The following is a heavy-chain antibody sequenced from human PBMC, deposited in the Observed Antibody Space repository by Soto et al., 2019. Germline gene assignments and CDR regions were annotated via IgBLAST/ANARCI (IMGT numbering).Heavy chain of an antibody. CDR3: ARRYGGTFDY. J-gene: IGHJ4*02. V-gene: IGHV4-59*08. Sequence: SETLSLTSTVSGGSSSNYYWSWIRQPPGKGLEWIGYIYYSGSTNYNPSLKSRVTISVDTSKNQFSLKLSSVTAADTAVYYCARRYGGTFDYWGQGTLVTVSS. D-gene: IGHD2-15*01. CDR1: GGSSSNYY. CDR2: IYYSGST.